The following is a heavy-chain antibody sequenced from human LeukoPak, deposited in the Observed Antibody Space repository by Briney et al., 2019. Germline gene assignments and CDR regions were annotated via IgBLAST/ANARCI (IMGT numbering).Heavy chain of an antibody. V-gene: IGHV3-23*01. D-gene: IGHD3-10*01. J-gene: IGHJ4*02. CDR1: GFTFSSYA. Sequence: RGSLRLSCAASGFTFSSYAMSWVRQAPGKGLEWVSAISGSGGSTYYADSVKGRFTISRDNSKNTLYLQMNGLRAEDTAVYYCAKGKLWFGELLADYWGQGTLVTVSS. CDR2: ISGSGGST. CDR3: AKGKLWFGELLADY.